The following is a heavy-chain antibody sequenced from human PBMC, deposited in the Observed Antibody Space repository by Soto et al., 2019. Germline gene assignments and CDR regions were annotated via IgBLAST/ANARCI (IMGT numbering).Heavy chain of an antibody. CDR1: GFIFSSFG. D-gene: IGHD6-19*01. CDR3: AREYVAGPYFDY. CDR2: IWYDGSNK. J-gene: IGHJ4*02. V-gene: IGHV3-33*01. Sequence: QVQLVESGGGVVQPGRSLRLSCAASGFIFSSFGMHWVRQAPGKGLEWVAVIWYDGSNKYYADSVKGRFTISRDNSKNTLYLQMNSLRAEDTAVYYCAREYVAGPYFDYWGQGTLVTVSS.